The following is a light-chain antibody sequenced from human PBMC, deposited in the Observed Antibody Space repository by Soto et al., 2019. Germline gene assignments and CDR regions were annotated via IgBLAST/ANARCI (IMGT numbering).Light chain of an antibody. V-gene: IGLV2-14*03. CDR3: SSYSTGGSYD. CDR1: SSDVGGYNS. Sequence: QSVLTQPASVSGSPGQSIAISCTGTSSDVGGYNSASWYQQHPGKAPKLLICDVSNRPSGVSNRFSGSKSGNTASLTISGLQAEDEADYYCSSYSTGGSYDFGTGTKGTVL. J-gene: IGLJ1*01. CDR2: DVS.